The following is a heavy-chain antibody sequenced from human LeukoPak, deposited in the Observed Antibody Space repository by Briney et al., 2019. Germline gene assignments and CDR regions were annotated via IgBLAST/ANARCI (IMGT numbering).Heavy chain of an antibody. Sequence: TSETLSLTCTVSGGSTSSDYWSWIRQSPGKGLEWVGYVYNSGDTGKDPSLKSRVTILLDTSKNQCSLKLTSVSAADTAVYYCARLKLGAYFDLWGRGTLVTVSS. J-gene: IGHJ2*01. CDR2: VYNSGDT. CDR3: ARLKLGAYFDL. V-gene: IGHV4-59*08. CDR1: GGSTSSDY. D-gene: IGHD3-16*01.